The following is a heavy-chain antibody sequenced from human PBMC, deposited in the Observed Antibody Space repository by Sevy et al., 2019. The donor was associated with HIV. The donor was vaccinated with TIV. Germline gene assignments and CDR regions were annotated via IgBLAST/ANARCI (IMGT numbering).Heavy chain of an antibody. CDR3: ARGPDYYDRSGYYYQ. V-gene: IGHV3-21*01. J-gene: IGHJ4*02. Sequence: GGSLRLSCAASGFTFSSYSMHWVRQAPGKGLEWVSSISSSSTNIYYADSGKGRFTTSRDNAKSSLYLQRNSLRAEDTAVYYCARGPDYYDRSGYYYQWGQGTLVTVSS. D-gene: IGHD3-22*01. CDR2: ISSSSTNI. CDR1: GFTFSSYS.